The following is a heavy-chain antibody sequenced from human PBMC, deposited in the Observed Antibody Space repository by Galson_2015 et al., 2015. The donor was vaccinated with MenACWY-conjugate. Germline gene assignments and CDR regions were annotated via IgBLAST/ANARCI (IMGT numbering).Heavy chain of an antibody. Sequence: SLRLSCAASAFIFNNYWMSWVRLVPGKGPEWVANIKQDGSEKYYVDSVRGRFTISRDNAKNSLYLQMNSLRAEATAVYYCARDLGVYCSRNDCYSPYWGQGTLVTVSS. CDR3: ARDLGVYCSRNDCYSPY. J-gene: IGHJ4*02. CDR1: AFIFNNYW. V-gene: IGHV3-7*03. CDR2: IKQDGSEK. D-gene: IGHD2-2*01.